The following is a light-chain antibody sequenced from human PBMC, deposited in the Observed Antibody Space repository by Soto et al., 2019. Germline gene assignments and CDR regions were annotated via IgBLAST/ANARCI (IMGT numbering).Light chain of an antibody. CDR1: NSDVGKFDY. CDR2: AVT. J-gene: IGLJ3*02. CDR3: ASYTDTTTQV. V-gene: IGLV2-14*01. Sequence: QSARTQPASVSASPGQSITISCTGTNSDVGKFDYVSWYQHHPGKAPKLVISAVTRRSSGVSGRFSGSKSGNTATLTISGLQAEDEADYYCASYTDTTTQVFGGGTQLTVL.